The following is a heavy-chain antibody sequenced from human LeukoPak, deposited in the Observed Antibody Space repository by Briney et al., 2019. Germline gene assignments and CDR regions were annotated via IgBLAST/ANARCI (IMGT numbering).Heavy chain of an antibody. CDR2: IYHSGSI. V-gene: IGHV4-30-2*01. J-gene: IGHJ4*02. Sequence: SETLSLTCAVSGVTHRAGTFSRRWIRQPPGKGLEWVGSIYHSGSIYYNPSLKSRVTISLDTSRNQFSLKLSSVTAGEPTVCYSERSPYTPIFLGSELDYWGQGTLVTVSS. CDR3: ERSPYTPIFLGSELDY. D-gene: IGHD3-16*01. CDR1: GVTHRAGTFS.